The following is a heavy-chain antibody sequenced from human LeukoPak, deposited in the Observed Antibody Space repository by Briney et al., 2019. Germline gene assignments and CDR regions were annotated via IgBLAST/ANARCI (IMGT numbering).Heavy chain of an antibody. D-gene: IGHD6-13*01. Sequence: NPGGSLGLSCAASGFTFSSYSMNWVRQAPGKGLEWVSSISSSSSYIYYADSVKGRFTISRDNAKNSLYLQMNSLRAEDTAVYYCARDEYSSSWYDDSHGYWGQGTLVTVSS. J-gene: IGHJ4*02. V-gene: IGHV3-21*01. CDR3: ARDEYSSSWYDDSHGY. CDR1: GFTFSSYS. CDR2: ISSSSSYI.